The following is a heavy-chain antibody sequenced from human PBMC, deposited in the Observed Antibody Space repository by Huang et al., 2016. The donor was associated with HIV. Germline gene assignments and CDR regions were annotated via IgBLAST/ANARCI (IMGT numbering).Heavy chain of an antibody. Sequence: EVQLVESGGGLVQPGGSLRLSCAASGFTFRNHWMHWVRQAPGKGLDGASLINSDGRDTSHADSVKSRFTISRDNAQNTVHLHMNSLRAEDTAVYFCAKNPSITAVDSDYYYYYMDVWGKGTTVTVS. D-gene: IGHD6-13*01. CDR3: AKNPSITAVDSDYYYYYMDV. V-gene: IGHV3-74*01. CDR2: INSDGRDT. J-gene: IGHJ6*03. CDR1: GFTFRNHW.